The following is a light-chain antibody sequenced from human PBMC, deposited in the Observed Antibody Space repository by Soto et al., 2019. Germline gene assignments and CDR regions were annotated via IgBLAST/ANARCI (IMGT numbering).Light chain of an antibody. Sequence: EIVLTQSPGTLSLSPGGRATLSCRASQSVSSSYLAWYQQKPGQAPRLLIYGASSRATGIPDRFSGSGSGTDFTLTTSKLEPEDFAVYYCQQYGSSPGTFGQGTKVEIK. CDR3: QQYGSSPGT. J-gene: IGKJ1*01. CDR2: GAS. CDR1: QSVSSSY. V-gene: IGKV3-20*01.